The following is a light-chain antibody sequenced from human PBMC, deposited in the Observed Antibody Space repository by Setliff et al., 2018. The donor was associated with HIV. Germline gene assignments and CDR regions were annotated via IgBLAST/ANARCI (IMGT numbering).Light chain of an antibody. CDR1: SSDVGGFNY. J-gene: IGLJ1*01. Sequence: QSVLTQPASVSGSPGQSITISCTGTSSDVGGFNYVSWYQHHPGKAPKLMIYEVSNRPPGVSNRFSGSKSGNTASLTISGLQAEDEADYYCTSYSSRSTPYVFGTGTKVTV. CDR3: TSYSSRSTPYV. CDR2: EVS. V-gene: IGLV2-14*01.